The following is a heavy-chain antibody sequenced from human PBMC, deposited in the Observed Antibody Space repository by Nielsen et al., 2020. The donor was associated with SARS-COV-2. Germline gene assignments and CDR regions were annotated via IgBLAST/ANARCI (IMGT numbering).Heavy chain of an antibody. Sequence: SVKVSCKASGYTFTSYGISWVRQAPGQGLEWMGWISAYNGNTNYAQKLQGRVTMTTDTSTSTAYMELRSLRSDDTAVYYCARDPRITIFGVVIIGGMDVWGQGTTVTVSS. CDR1: GYTFTSYG. V-gene: IGHV1-18*01. CDR2: ISAYNGNT. J-gene: IGHJ6*02. CDR3: ARDPRITIFGVVIIGGMDV. D-gene: IGHD3-3*01.